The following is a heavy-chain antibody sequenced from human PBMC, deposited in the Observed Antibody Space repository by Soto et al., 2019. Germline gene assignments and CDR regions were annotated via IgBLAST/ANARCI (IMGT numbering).Heavy chain of an antibody. J-gene: IGHJ6*03. CDR3: AKNADFFHYHMDV. CDR1: GVTFGNYE. Sequence: QVLLMQSGAEVRKPGASVTVSCEASGVTFGNYEINWVRQAPGQGLEWMGWMNPSSGNTGYAQKFQGRVTMTRITSTNTAYMELRSLTSEDTAVYYCAKNADFFHYHMDVGGEGTTVTVSS. V-gene: IGHV1-8*01. CDR2: MNPSSGNT.